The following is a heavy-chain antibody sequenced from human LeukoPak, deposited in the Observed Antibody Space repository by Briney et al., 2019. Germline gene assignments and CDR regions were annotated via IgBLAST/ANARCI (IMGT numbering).Heavy chain of an antibody. CDR3: ARDLSAGAAWVDP. CDR2: IYHTGNT. CDR1: GGSISSYY. D-gene: IGHD6-13*01. J-gene: IGHJ5*02. Sequence: SETLSLTCTVSGGSISSYYWNWIRQPPGKRLEWIGYIYHTGNTNYNPSLKSRITLSIDTSKNQLSLNLSSVTAADTAAYYCARDLSAGAAWVDPWGQGTLVTVSS. V-gene: IGHV4-59*01.